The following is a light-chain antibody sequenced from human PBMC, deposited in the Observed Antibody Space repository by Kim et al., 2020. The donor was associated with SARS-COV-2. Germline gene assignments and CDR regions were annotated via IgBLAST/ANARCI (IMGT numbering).Light chain of an antibody. Sequence: VALGQPVRITCQGDSLRTYYATWYQQKQGQAPILVILGKNSRPSGIPDRFSGSSSGNTASLTITGTQAGDEADYYCNSRDSNDNVVFGGGTKLTVL. CDR1: SLRTYY. CDR3: NSRDSNDNVV. CDR2: GKN. V-gene: IGLV3-19*01. J-gene: IGLJ2*01.